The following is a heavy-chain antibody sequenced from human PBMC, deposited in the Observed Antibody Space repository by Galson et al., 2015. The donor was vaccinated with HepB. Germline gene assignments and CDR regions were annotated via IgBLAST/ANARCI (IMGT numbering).Heavy chain of an antibody. Sequence: QSGAEVKKPGESLRISCKGSGYSFTNYWITWVRQMPGKGLEWMGRIDPSDSYTNYSPSFQGHVTISADKSISTAYLQWSSLKASNTAFYYCARQRGGDGSGWGGDWFDPWGQGTLVTVSS. J-gene: IGHJ5*02. V-gene: IGHV5-10-1*01. CDR1: GYSFTNYW. D-gene: IGHD6-19*01. CDR2: IDPSDSYT. CDR3: ARQRGGDGSGWGGDWFDP.